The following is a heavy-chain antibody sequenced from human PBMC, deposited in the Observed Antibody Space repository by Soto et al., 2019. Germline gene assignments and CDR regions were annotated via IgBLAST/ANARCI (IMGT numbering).Heavy chain of an antibody. CDR1: GFSFESYW. J-gene: IGHJ1*01. CDR3: TVGIVG. Sequence: EVQLVESGGGLVQPGGSLRVSCAASGFSFESYWLHWVRQAPGKGLVWVSRISSDGKTRHFADFVKGRFTLSRDNAQNTVYLHMTSLTVEDTAVYYCTVGIVGWGRGAQVTVSP. V-gene: IGHV3-74*01. D-gene: IGHD1-26*01. CDR2: ISSDGKTR.